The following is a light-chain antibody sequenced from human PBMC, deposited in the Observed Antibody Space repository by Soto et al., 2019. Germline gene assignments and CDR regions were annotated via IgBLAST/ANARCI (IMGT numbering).Light chain of an antibody. CDR3: PQYGSSPPYT. V-gene: IGKV3-20*01. CDR2: GAS. CDR1: QSVSSTY. Sequence: EIVLTQSPCTLSLSPGERATLSCRASQSVSSTYLAWYQQKPGQAPRLLIYGASSRAPGIPDRFSGSGSGTSFTLTISRLEPEDFAVYYCPQYGSSPPYTFGQGTKLEIK. J-gene: IGKJ2*01.